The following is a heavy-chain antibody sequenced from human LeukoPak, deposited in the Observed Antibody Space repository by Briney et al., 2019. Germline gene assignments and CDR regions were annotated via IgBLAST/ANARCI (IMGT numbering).Heavy chain of an antibody. Sequence: GGSLRLSCAASGFTFSSYGMHWVRQASGKGLEWVAVISYDGSNKYYADSVKGRFTISRDNSKNTLYLQMNSLGAEDTAVYYCAKGGWELRENDAFDIWGQGTMVTVSS. V-gene: IGHV3-30*18. D-gene: IGHD1-26*01. CDR1: GFTFSSYG. J-gene: IGHJ3*02. CDR3: AKGGWELRENDAFDI. CDR2: ISYDGSNK.